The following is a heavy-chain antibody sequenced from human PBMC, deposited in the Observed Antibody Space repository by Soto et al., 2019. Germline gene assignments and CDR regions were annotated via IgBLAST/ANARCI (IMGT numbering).Heavy chain of an antibody. V-gene: IGHV3-30-3*01. Sequence: QVQLVESGGGVVQPGRSLRLSCAASGFTFSSYAMHWVRQAPGKGLEWVAVISYDGSNKYYADSVKGRFTISRDNSKNTLYLQMNSLRAEDTAVYYCARDPVAYCGGGCRTFDYWGQGTLVTVSS. CDR1: GFTFSSYA. D-gene: IGHD2-21*02. CDR2: ISYDGSNK. J-gene: IGHJ4*02. CDR3: ARDPVAYCGGGCRTFDY.